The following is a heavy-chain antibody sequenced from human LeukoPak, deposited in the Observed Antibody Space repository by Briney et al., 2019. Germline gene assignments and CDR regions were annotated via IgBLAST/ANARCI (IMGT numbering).Heavy chain of an antibody. CDR1: GGSISSSSYY. D-gene: IGHD3-3*01. Sequence: PSETLSLTCTVSGGSISSSSYYWGWIRQPPGKGLEWIGSIYYSGSTYYNPSLKSRVTISVDTSKNQFSLKLSSVTAGDTAVYYCAREPPLGYDFWSGYLENNWFDPWGQGTLVTVSS. CDR2: IYYSGST. CDR3: AREPPLGYDFWSGYLENNWFDP. V-gene: IGHV4-39*07. J-gene: IGHJ5*02.